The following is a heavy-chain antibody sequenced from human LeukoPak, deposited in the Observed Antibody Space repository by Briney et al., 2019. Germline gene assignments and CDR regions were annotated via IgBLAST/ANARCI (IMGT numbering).Heavy chain of an antibody. CDR1: GYTFTNYG. J-gene: IGHJ5*02. V-gene: IGHV1-18*01. Sequence: ASVKVSCKASGYTFTNYGISWVRQAPGQGLEWMGWISIYNGNTDYAQKLRGRVTMTTDTSTSTAYMELRSLRSDDTAVYYGARITYDFWSGYYMLDAPWGQGTLVTVSS. D-gene: IGHD3-3*01. CDR3: ARITYDFWSGYYMLDAP. CDR2: ISIYNGNT.